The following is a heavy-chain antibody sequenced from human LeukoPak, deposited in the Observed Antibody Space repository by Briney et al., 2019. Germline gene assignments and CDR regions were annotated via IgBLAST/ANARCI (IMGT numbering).Heavy chain of an antibody. D-gene: IGHD6-19*01. CDR1: GGSFSGYY. V-gene: IGHV4-34*01. Sequence: SETLSLTCAVYGGSFSGYYWSWIRQPPGKGLEWIGEINHSGSTNYNPSLKSRVTMSVDTSKNQFSLNLSSVTAADTAMYYCARGSQWLVQDWGRGTLVTVSS. CDR2: INHSGST. CDR3: ARGSQWLVQD. J-gene: IGHJ4*02.